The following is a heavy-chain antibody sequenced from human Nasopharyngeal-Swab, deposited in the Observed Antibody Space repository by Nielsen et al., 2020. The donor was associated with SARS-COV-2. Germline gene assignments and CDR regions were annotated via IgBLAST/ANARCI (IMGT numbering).Heavy chain of an antibody. CDR2: ISGSGGST. Sequence: GESLKISCAASGFTFSSYAMSWVRQAPGKGLEWVSAISGSGGSTYYADSVKGRFTISRDNSKNTLYLQMNSLRAEDTAVYYCAKRKVDPASGGFDYWGQGTLVTVAS. J-gene: IGHJ4*02. V-gene: IGHV3-23*01. CDR3: AKRKVDPASGGFDY. CDR1: GFTFSSYA. D-gene: IGHD2-15*01.